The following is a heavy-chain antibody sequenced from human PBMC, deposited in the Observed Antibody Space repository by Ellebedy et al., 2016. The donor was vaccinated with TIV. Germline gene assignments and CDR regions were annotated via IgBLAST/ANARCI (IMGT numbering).Heavy chain of an antibody. CDR2: IYYTGST. J-gene: IGHJ6*03. Sequence: SETLSLTCTVSGGSISSYYWSWIRQPPGKGLEWIGNIYYTGSTNYSPSLKSRVTISVDTSKNQFSLRLSSVSAADTAVYYCARVQLELLTVESYYYYMDVWGKGTTVTVSS. CDR1: GGSISSYY. CDR3: ARVQLELLTVESYYYYMDV. D-gene: IGHD1-26*01. V-gene: IGHV4-59*01.